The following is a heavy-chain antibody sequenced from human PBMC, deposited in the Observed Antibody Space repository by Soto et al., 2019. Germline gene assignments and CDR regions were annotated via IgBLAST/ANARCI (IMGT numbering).Heavy chain of an antibody. J-gene: IGHJ6*02. Sequence: ASVKVSCKASGGTFSSYTISWVRQAPGQGLEWMGRIIPILGITNYAQKFQGRVTITADKSTSTAYMELRSLRSDDTAVYYCARDPFPMYYDFWSGEQKIDVRAQRTTVTGSS. CDR1: GGTFSSYT. D-gene: IGHD3-3*01. V-gene: IGHV1-69*04. CDR3: ARDPFPMYYDFWSGEQKIDV. CDR2: IIPILGIT.